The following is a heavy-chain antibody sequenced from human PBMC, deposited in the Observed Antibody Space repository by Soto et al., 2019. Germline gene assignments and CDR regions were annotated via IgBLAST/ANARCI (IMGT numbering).Heavy chain of an antibody. V-gene: IGHV4-4*02. CDR3: ARMGSPVTTDRLDS. J-gene: IGHJ4*02. CDR2: VSHSGST. D-gene: IGHD4-17*01. CDR1: GGSTSSGDW. Sequence: QVQLQESGPGLVKPSGTLSLTCAVSGGSTSSGDWWSWVRQPPGKGLEWIGEVSHSGSTNQKPSLASRVTMSVDKTKNQFSLNMNSVTAADTAVYYCARMGSPVTTDRLDSWGQGILVTVSS.